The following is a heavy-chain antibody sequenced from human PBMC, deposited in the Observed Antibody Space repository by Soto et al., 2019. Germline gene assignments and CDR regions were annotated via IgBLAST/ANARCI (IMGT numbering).Heavy chain of an antibody. V-gene: IGHV4-34*01. J-gene: IGHJ6*02. D-gene: IGHD4-17*01. CDR2: INHSGST. CDR3: ARVPVTIGYGMDV. Sequence: SETLSLTCAVYGGSFSGYYWSWLRQPPGKGLEWIGEINHSGSTNYNPSLKSRVTISVDTSKNQFSLKLSSVTAADTAVYFCARVPVTIGYGMDVWGQGTTVTVSS. CDR1: GGSFSGYY.